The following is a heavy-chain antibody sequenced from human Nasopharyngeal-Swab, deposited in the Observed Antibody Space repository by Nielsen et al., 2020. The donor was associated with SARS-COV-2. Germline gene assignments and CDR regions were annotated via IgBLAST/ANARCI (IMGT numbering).Heavy chain of an antibody. CDR3: ARGDSF. Sequence: GGSLRLSCVASGYSFRTYGMTWVRQAPGKGLEWVASISGSGDISGSGGSTYYADSVKGRFTISRDNSKNTLYLQMNSLRGEDTAMYYCARGDSFWGQGTTVTVSS. CDR1: GYSFRTYG. D-gene: IGHD2-21*01. J-gene: IGHJ6*02. V-gene: IGHV3-23*01. CDR2: ISGSGDISGSGGST.